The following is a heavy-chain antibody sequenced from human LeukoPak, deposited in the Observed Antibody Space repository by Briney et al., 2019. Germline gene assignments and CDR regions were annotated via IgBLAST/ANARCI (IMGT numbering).Heavy chain of an antibody. Sequence: SETLSLTCTVSGGSISSYYWNWIRQSPSRGLEWLGRTYYRSKWYNDYAVSVKSRITINPDTSKNQSSLQLNSVTPEDTAVYYCARDRAGTTSGYMDVWGKGTTVTVSS. CDR3: ARDRAGTTSGYMDV. J-gene: IGHJ6*03. CDR2: TYYRSKWYN. CDR1: GGSISSYY. V-gene: IGHV6-1*01. D-gene: IGHD1-1*01.